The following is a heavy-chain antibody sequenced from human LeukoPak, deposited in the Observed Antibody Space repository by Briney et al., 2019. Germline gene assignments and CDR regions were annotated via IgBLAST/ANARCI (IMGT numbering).Heavy chain of an antibody. Sequence: PGGSLRLSCAASGFTFSSYSMNWVLQSPGKGLEWVSYISSSSSTIYYADSVKGRFTISRDNAKNSLYLQMNSLRAEDTAVYYCARFGGNYYYYYYMDVWGKGTTVTVSS. D-gene: IGHD3-10*01. CDR1: GFTFSSYS. CDR2: ISSSSSTI. V-gene: IGHV3-48*01. J-gene: IGHJ6*03. CDR3: ARFGGNYYYYYYMDV.